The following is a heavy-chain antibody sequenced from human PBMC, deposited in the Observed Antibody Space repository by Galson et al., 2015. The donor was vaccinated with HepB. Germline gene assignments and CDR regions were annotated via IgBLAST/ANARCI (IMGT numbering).Heavy chain of an antibody. D-gene: IGHD3-10*01. J-gene: IGHJ6*03. Sequence: LSLTCTVSGGSISSGGYYWSWIRQHPGKGLEWIGYISYSGSTYYTPSLKSRLSISVDTSNNQFSLKLSSVTAADMAVYYCARVGPSRGYMDVWGKGTTVTVSS. V-gene: IGHV4-31*03. CDR3: ARVGPSRGYMDV. CDR1: GGSISSGGYY. CDR2: ISYSGST.